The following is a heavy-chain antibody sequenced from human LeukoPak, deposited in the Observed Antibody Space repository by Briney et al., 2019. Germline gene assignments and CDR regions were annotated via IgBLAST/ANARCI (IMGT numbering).Heavy chain of an antibody. J-gene: IGHJ5*02. CDR2: MNPNSGNT. V-gene: IGHV1-8*01. CDR3: ARSLYYYDSSGYYGFDP. Sequence: ASVTVSCKASGYTFTSYDINWVRRATGQGLEWMGWMNPNSGNTGYAQKFQGRVTMTRNTSISTAYMELSSLRSEDTAVYYCARSLYYYDSSGYYGFDPWGQGTLVTVSS. CDR1: GYTFTSYD. D-gene: IGHD3-22*01.